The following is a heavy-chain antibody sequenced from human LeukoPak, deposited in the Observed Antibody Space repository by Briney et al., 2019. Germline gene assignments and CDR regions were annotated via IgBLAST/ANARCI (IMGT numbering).Heavy chain of an antibody. CDR2: ISSTSKYI. D-gene: IGHD5-18*01. V-gene: IGHV3-21*01. CDR1: EFTFSSYN. CDR3: ARSAGYSYGPFDY. Sequence: GGSLRLSCAASEFTFSSYNMNWVRQAPGKGLEWVSSISSTSKYIYYADSVKGRFTVSRDNAKNSLYLQMNSLRAEDTAVYYCARSAGYSYGPFDYWGQGTLVTVSS. J-gene: IGHJ4*02.